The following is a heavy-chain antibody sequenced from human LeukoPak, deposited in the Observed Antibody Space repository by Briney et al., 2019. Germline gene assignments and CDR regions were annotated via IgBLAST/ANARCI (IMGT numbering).Heavy chain of an antibody. CDR3: ATPSGYDSGDYNWFDP. CDR1: GFTFSSYA. V-gene: IGHV3-30-3*01. CDR2: ISYDGSNK. J-gene: IGHJ5*02. Sequence: PGRSLRLSCAASGFTFSSYAMHWVRQAPGKGLEWVAVISYDGSNKYYADSVKGRFTISRDNSKNTLYLQMNSLRAEDTAVYYCATPSGYDSGDYNWFDPWGQGTLVTVSS. D-gene: IGHD5-12*01.